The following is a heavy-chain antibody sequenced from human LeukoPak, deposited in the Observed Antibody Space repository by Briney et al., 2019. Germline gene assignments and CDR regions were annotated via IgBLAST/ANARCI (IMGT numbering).Heavy chain of an antibody. Sequence: SETLSLTCTVSGGSISDYYWSWIRQPPGKGLEWIGYMYYSGATNYNPSLRSRATISLDTSKNRVSLKLSSVTAADTAVYSCARHHRTKYCSGGSCYSGWFDPWGQGTLVTVSS. D-gene: IGHD2-15*01. CDR3: ARHHRTKYCSGGSCYSGWFDP. CDR2: MYYSGAT. J-gene: IGHJ5*02. V-gene: IGHV4-59*08. CDR1: GGSISDYY.